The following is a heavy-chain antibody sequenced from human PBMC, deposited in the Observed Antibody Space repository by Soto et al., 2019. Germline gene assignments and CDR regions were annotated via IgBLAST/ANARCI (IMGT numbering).Heavy chain of an antibody. Sequence: LSLTCAVSNYSISSGYYWGWIRQPPGKGLEWIGSIYQRGSTFYNSALKSRITMSMDTSKNLFSLNLRSVTAADTAVYYCTKSGDYGLDAFDLWGQGTMVTVS. CDR1: NYSISSGYY. D-gene: IGHD4-17*01. V-gene: IGHV4-38-2*01. CDR3: TKSGDYGLDAFDL. CDR2: IYQRGST. J-gene: IGHJ3*01.